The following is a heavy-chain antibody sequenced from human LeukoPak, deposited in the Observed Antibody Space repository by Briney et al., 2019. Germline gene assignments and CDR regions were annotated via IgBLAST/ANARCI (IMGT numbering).Heavy chain of an antibody. D-gene: IGHD3-3*01. J-gene: IGHJ6*02. V-gene: IGHV1-18*01. CDR1: GYTFTSYG. CDR2: ISAYNGNT. CDR3: ARAQITIPSSGDYYYYGMDV. Sequence: APVKVSCKASGYTFTSYGISWVRQAPGQGLGWMGWISAYNGNTNYAQKLQGRVTMTTDTSTSTAYMELSSLRSEDTAVYYRARAQITIPSSGDYYYYGMDVWGQGTTVTVSS.